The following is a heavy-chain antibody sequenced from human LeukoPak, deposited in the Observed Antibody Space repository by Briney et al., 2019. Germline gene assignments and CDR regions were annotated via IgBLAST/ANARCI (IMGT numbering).Heavy chain of an antibody. D-gene: IGHD3-10*01. V-gene: IGHV4-31*03. Sequence: SQTLSLTCTVSGGSISNGGYYWSRIRQHPGKGLEWIGYIYYSGSTYYNPSLKSRVAISVDTSKNQFSLQLSSVTAADTAVYYCAKMVRGVQEYFHHWGQGTLVTVSS. CDR2: IYYSGST. J-gene: IGHJ1*01. CDR3: AKMVRGVQEYFHH. CDR1: GGSISNGGYY.